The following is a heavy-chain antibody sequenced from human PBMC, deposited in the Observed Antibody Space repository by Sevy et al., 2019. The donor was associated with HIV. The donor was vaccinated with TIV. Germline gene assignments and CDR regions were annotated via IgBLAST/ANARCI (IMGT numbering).Heavy chain of an antibody. Sequence: GGSLRLSCTASGFTFGDYAMSWFRQAPGKGLEWVGFIRSKAYGGTTEDAASVKGRFTISRDDSKSIAYLQMNSLKTEDTAVYYCTRAPIVGATDYFDYWGQGTLVTVSS. J-gene: IGHJ4*02. D-gene: IGHD1-26*01. V-gene: IGHV3-49*03. CDR2: IRSKAYGGTT. CDR1: GFTFGDYA. CDR3: TRAPIVGATDYFDY.